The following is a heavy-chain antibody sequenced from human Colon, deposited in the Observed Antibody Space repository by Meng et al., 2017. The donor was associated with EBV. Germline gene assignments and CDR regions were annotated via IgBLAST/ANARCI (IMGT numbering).Heavy chain of an antibody. CDR2: INHVGST. J-gene: IGHJ4*02. V-gene: IGHV4-34*01. CDR1: GGSFSDSY. Sequence: GKLQQWGAGLLKPSETLSLTCTVYGGSFSDSYWTWIRQPPGKGLEWIGEINHVGSTTYNPSLKSRVTISVDTSKNQFSLKLSSVTAADAAVYYCASSDCSGGTCYLDCWGQGTLVTVSS. D-gene: IGHD2-15*01. CDR3: ASSDCSGGTCYLDC.